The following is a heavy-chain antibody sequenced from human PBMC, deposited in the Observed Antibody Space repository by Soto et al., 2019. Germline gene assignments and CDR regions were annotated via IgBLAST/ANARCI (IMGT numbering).Heavy chain of an antibody. J-gene: IGHJ4*02. V-gene: IGHV3-23*01. D-gene: IGHD3-9*01. CDR3: AHDPSTGYADY. CDR2: VSRGGANT. CDR1: AFIFRDYA. Sequence: EVHLLESGGGLVQPGGSLRLSCTASAFIFRDYAMSWVRQAPGKGLVWVSTVSRGGANTHYADSVKGRLTISRDNSANSLSLQMDSLGVDDTAVYYCAHDPSTGYADYWGQGSLVTVSS.